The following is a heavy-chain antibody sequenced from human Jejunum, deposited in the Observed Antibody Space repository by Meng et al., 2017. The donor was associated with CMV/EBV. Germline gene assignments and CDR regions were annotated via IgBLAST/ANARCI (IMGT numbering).Heavy chain of an antibody. D-gene: IGHD2-15*01. J-gene: IGHJ6*02. CDR2: TYYRSKWNN. CDR1: SNTAA. V-gene: IGHV6-1*01. CDR3: ARGYCSGGSSKSCMDV. Sequence: SNTAAWNWLRQSPSRGLEWLGRTYYRSKWNNDYALSVKSRMTINRDTSKTQFSLQLNSVTLEDTAVYYCARGYCSGGSSKSCMDVWGQGTTVTVSS.